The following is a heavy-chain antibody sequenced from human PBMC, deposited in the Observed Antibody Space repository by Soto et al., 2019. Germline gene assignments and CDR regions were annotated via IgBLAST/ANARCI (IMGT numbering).Heavy chain of an antibody. CDR1: GYTFTSYD. CDR2: MNPNSGNT. CDR3: VRGRPTVTTRLVTVDP. J-gene: IGHJ5*02. D-gene: IGHD4-17*01. Sequence: QVQLVQSGAEVKKPGASVKVSCKASGYTFTSYDINWVRQATGQGLEWMGWMNPNSGNTGYAQKFQGRVTMTRNTSTSTAYMELSCLRSEDTAVYYCVRGRPTVTTRLVTVDPWGQGTLVTVSS. V-gene: IGHV1-8*01.